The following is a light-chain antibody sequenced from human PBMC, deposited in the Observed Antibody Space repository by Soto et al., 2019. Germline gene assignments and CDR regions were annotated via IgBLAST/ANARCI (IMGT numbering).Light chain of an antibody. CDR3: QQRRDWPLT. J-gene: IGKJ4*01. CDR2: DAS. V-gene: IGKV3-11*01. CDR1: QSLNSY. Sequence: EIVLTQSPATLSLSPGERATLSCRASQSLNSYLAWFQQKPVQAPRLLIYDASNRATGIPARFSGSGSGTDFTLTISSLEPADFAVYYCQQRRDWPLTFGGGTKVEIK.